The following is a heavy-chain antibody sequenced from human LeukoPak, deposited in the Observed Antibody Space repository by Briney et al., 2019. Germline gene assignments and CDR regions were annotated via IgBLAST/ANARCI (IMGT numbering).Heavy chain of an antibody. CDR2: IIPIFGTA. Sequence: SVKVSCKASGGTFSSYAISWVRQAPGQGLEWMGGIIPIFGTANYAQKFQGRVTITTDESTSTVYMELSSLRSEDTAVYYCARSESSLSEMATIGPLNFDYWGQGTLVTVSS. D-gene: IGHD5-24*01. J-gene: IGHJ4*02. V-gene: IGHV1-69*05. CDR3: ARSESSLSEMATIGPLNFDY. CDR1: GGTFSSYA.